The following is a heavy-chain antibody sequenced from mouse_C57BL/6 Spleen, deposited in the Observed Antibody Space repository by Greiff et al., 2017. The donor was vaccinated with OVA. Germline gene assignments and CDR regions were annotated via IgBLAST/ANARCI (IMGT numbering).Heavy chain of an antibody. CDR3: ARSGSSGYGAMDY. Sequence: EVKLVESGPELVKPGASVKISCKASGYSFTGYYMNWVKQSPEKSLEWIGEINPSTGGTTYNQKFKAKATLTVDKSSSTAYMQLKSLTSEDSAVYYCARSGSSGYGAMDYWGQGTSVTVSS. CDR1: GYSFTGYY. J-gene: IGHJ4*01. CDR2: INPSTGGT. V-gene: IGHV1-42*01. D-gene: IGHD3-2*02.